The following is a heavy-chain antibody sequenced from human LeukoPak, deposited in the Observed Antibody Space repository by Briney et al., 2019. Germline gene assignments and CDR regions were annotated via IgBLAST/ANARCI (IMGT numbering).Heavy chain of an antibody. D-gene: IGHD4-17*01. CDR3: AKQMGDYGDYYYFDY. Sequence: GGSLRISCAASGFTFSSYGMHWVRQAPGKGLEWVAFIRYDGSNKYYADSVKGRFTISRDNSKNTLYLQMNSLRAEDTAVYYCAKQMGDYGDYYYFDYWGQGTLVTVSS. CDR1: GFTFSSYG. CDR2: IRYDGSNK. J-gene: IGHJ4*02. V-gene: IGHV3-30*02.